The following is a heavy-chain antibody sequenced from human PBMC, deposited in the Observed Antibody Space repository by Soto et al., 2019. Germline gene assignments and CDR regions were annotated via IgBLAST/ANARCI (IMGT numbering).Heavy chain of an antibody. Sequence: SETLSLTCTVSGGSVSSGSYYWSWIRQPPGKGLEWIGYIYYSGSTNYNPSLKSRVTISVDTSKNQFSLKLSSVTAADTAVYYCARDLRYCSSTSCPNWFDPWGQGTLVTVS. CDR1: GGSVSSGSYY. J-gene: IGHJ5*02. CDR2: IYYSGST. V-gene: IGHV4-61*01. CDR3: ARDLRYCSSTSCPNWFDP. D-gene: IGHD2-2*01.